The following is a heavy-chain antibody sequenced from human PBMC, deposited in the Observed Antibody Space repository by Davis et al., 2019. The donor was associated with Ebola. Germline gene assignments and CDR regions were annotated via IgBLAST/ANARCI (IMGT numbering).Heavy chain of an antibody. Sequence: GESLKISCSASGFRFSTYTMNWVRQAPGKGLEWVANIKQDGSEKYYVDSVKGRFTISRDNAKNSLYLQMNSLRAEDTAVYYCARDSGARGFDPWGQGTLVTVSS. D-gene: IGHD1-26*01. CDR2: IKQDGSEK. CDR3: ARDSGARGFDP. V-gene: IGHV3-7*01. CDR1: GFRFSTYT. J-gene: IGHJ5*02.